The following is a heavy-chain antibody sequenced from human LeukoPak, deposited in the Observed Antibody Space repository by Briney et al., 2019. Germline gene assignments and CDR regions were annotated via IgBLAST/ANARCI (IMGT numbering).Heavy chain of an antibody. V-gene: IGHV1-69*05. CDR3: ARESKYSSSLSAFDI. D-gene: IGHD6-6*01. CDR1: GGTFSSYA. Sequence: SVKVSCKASGGTFSSYAISWVRQAPGQGLEWMGGIIPIFGTANYAQKFQGRVTITTDESTSTAYMELSSLRSEDTAVYYCARESKYSSSLSAFDIWGQGTMVTVSS. CDR2: IIPIFGTA. J-gene: IGHJ3*02.